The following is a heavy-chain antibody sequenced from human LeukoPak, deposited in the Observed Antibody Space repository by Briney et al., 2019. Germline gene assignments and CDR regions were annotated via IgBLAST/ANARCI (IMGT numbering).Heavy chain of an antibody. Sequence: PGRSLRLSCSASGFTFSTYAMHWVRQAPGKGLERVAVISYDGTNKYYADSVKGRFTVSRDNSKNTLYLQMNSLRPEDTAIYYCAREAAAYCGGDCWVDYWGQGTLVTVSS. D-gene: IGHD2-21*02. CDR2: ISYDGTNK. CDR1: GFTFSTYA. V-gene: IGHV3-30-3*01. J-gene: IGHJ4*02. CDR3: AREAAAYCGGDCWVDY.